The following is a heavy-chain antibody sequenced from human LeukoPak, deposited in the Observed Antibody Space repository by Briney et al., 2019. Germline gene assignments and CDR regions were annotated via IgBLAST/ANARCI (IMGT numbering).Heavy chain of an antibody. D-gene: IGHD1-26*01. CDR1: GGSISTYY. V-gene: IGHV4-59*01. CDR3: ARGGNYWPQWWFDP. CDR2: IYYTGST. J-gene: IGHJ5*02. Sequence: SETLSLTCTVSGGSISTYYWSWIRQPPGKGLEWIGYIYYTGSTSYNPSLKSRVTISLDASKNQFSLELNSVTPADTAVYYCARGGNYWPQWWFDPWGRGTLVSVSS.